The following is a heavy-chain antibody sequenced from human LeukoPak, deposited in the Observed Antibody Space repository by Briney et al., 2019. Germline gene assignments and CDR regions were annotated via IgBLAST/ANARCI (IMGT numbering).Heavy chain of an antibody. D-gene: IGHD3-10*01. Sequence: SQTLSLTCTVSGGSISSSDYYWTWIRHHPGKGLEWIGYIYYSGSTYYNPSPKSRLSISVDTSKNQFSLKLSSVTAADTALYYCARDTGGYFDYWGQGTLVTVSS. CDR2: IYYSGST. J-gene: IGHJ4*02. CDR1: GGSISSSDYY. CDR3: ARDTGGYFDY. V-gene: IGHV4-31*03.